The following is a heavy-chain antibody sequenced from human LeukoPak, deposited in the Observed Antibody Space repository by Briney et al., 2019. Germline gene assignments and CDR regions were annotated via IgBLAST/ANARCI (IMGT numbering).Heavy chain of an antibody. Sequence: GGSLRLSCVGSGFTFDDYAMHWVRQAPGKGLEWVSSISGNSGHIDYADSVKGRFIISRDNAQNSVYLQMSGLRSDDTAFDYCSRVGCRGCRSADEGFVYWGQGILVTVSS. CDR2: ISGNSGHI. CDR1: GFTFDDYA. V-gene: IGHV3-9*01. J-gene: IGHJ4*02. CDR3: SRVGCRGCRSADEGFVY. D-gene: IGHD2-2*01.